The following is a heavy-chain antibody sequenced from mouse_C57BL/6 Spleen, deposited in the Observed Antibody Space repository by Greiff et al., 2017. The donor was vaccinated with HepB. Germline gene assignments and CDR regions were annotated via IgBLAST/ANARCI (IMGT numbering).Heavy chain of an antibody. Sequence: DVKLQESGPGLVKPSQSLSLTCSVTGYSITSGYYWNWIRQFPGNKLEWMGYISYDGSNNYNPSLKNRISITRDTSKNQFFLKLNSVTTEDTATYYCARERGFYYGSSYSWFAYWGQGTMVTVSA. V-gene: IGHV3-6*01. J-gene: IGHJ3*01. CDR3: ARERGFYYGSSYSWFAY. CDR2: ISYDGSN. CDR1: GYSITSGYY. D-gene: IGHD1-1*01.